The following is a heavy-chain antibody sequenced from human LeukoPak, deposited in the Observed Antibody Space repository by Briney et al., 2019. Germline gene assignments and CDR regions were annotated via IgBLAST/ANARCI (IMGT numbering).Heavy chain of an antibody. CDR3: ARLRSSWYGMDV. V-gene: IGHV4-59*08. CDR2: IYYSGST. J-gene: IGHJ6*02. D-gene: IGHD6-13*01. CDR1: GGAIRRYF. Sequence: SETLFLTCTGSGGAIRRYFWSWVRQPPGEGLEWIGYIYYSGSTNYNPSLKSRVTISVDTSKNQFSLKLSSVTAADTAVYYCARLRSSWYGMDVWGQGATVTVSS.